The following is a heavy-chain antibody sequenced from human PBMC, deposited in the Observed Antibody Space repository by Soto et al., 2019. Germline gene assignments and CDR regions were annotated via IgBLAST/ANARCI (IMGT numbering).Heavy chain of an antibody. CDR3: ATSRISIAVAGETEYYFDY. CDR2: INPSNGDT. D-gene: IGHD6-19*01. CDR1: VYIFTVYY. V-gene: IGHV1-2*04. Sequence: ASVTVTCKASVYIFTVYYMHWVRQAPGQGLEWMGWINPSNGDTNYTQRFQGWVTMTRDTSISTAYMELSRLRSDDTAVYYCATSRISIAVAGETEYYFDYWGQGTLVTVSS. J-gene: IGHJ4*02.